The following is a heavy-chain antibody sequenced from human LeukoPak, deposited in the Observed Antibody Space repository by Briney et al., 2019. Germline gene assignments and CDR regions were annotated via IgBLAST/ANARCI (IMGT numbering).Heavy chain of an antibody. D-gene: IGHD6-19*01. CDR2: IYHSGST. J-gene: IGHJ4*02. Sequence: SVTLSLTCTVSSGFISSFYWSWIRQPPGKGLEWIGYIYHSGSTNYNPSLKSRVAISADTSKNQFSLKLSSVTAADTAVYYCASLAVAGTHFDYWGQGTLVTVSS. CDR1: SGFISSFY. CDR3: ASLAVAGTHFDY. V-gene: IGHV4-59*12.